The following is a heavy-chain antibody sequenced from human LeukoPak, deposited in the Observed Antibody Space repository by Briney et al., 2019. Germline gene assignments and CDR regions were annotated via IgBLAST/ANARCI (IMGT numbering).Heavy chain of an antibody. J-gene: IGHJ3*02. CDR1: GGSINNNNYY. CDR3: ARTAAARRSAFDI. CDR2: IYYSGGT. Sequence: SETLSLTRTVSGGSINNNNYYWGWIRQPPGKGLEWIGSIYYSGGTYYNPSLKSRVTISVDTSKNQFSLRLNSVTAADTAVFYCARTAAARRSAFDIWGQGTMVTVSS. D-gene: IGHD6-13*01. V-gene: IGHV4-39*01.